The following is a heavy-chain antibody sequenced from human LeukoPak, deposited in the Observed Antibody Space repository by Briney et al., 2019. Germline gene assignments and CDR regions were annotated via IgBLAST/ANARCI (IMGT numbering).Heavy chain of an antibody. J-gene: IGHJ6*03. CDR1: GFTLTNYA. CDR3: AKNSGYDRSLGYYYYYMDV. V-gene: IGHV3-23*01. Sequence: GGSLRLSCAASGFTLTNYAMSWVRQGPGQGLEWVSSITGSGERTYYADSVKGRFTISRDNSKNTLSLQMNSLRAEDTAVYYCAKNSGYDRSLGYYYYYMDVWGKGTTVTVSS. CDR2: ITGSGERT. D-gene: IGHD5-12*01.